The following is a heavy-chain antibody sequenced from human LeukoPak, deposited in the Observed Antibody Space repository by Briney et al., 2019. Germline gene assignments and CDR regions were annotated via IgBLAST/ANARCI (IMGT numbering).Heavy chain of an antibody. Sequence: GGSLRLSCAASGFTFSSYAMSWVRQAPGNGLEWVSAISGSGGSTYYADSVKGRFTIYRDNSKNTLYLQMNSLRAEDTAVYYCATTLGIVVVPAAADPGVYYGMDVWGQGTTVTVSS. CDR1: GFTFSSYA. CDR3: ATTLGIVVVPAAADPGVYYGMDV. D-gene: IGHD2-2*03. CDR2: ISGSGGST. J-gene: IGHJ6*02. V-gene: IGHV3-23*01.